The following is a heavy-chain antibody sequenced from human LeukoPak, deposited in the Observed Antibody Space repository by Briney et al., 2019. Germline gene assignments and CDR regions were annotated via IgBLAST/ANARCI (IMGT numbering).Heavy chain of an antibody. CDR2: INHSGST. J-gene: IGHJ4*02. CDR1: GGSFSGYY. V-gene: IGHV4-34*01. D-gene: IGHD2-2*01. Sequence: PSETLSLTCAVYGGSFSGYYWSWIRQPPGKGLEWIGEINHSGSTNYNPSLKSRVTISVDTSKNQFSLKLSPVTAADTAVYYCARGRKDIVVVPAAIFNYWGQGTLVTVSS. CDR3: ARGRKDIVVVPAAIFNY.